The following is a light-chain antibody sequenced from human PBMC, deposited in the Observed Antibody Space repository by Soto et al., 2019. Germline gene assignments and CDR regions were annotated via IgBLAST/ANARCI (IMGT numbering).Light chain of an antibody. V-gene: IGKV3-11*01. CDR3: QQRNVWPPIT. J-gene: IGKJ5*01. Sequence: VLTQSPATLALSPGERATLSCRASQSIHTSLAWYQQKSGKPPRLVIYDSTLRANGVPDRFGGSRSGTEFTHTINILEPEDLAVYYCQQRNVWPPITFGQGTRLEIK. CDR1: QSIHTS. CDR2: DST.